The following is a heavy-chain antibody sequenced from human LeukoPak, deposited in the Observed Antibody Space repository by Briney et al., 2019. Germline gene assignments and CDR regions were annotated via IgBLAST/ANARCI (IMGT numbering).Heavy chain of an antibody. Sequence: GGSLRLSCAASGFTFSSYAMSWVRQAPGKGLEWVSAISGSGGSTYYADSVKGRFTISRDNSKNTLYLQMNSLRAEDTAVYYCAKEEEWELPVGWYFDLWGRGTLVTVSS. J-gene: IGHJ2*01. V-gene: IGHV3-23*01. D-gene: IGHD1-26*01. CDR3: AKEEEWELPVGWYFDL. CDR2: ISGSGGST. CDR1: GFTFSSYA.